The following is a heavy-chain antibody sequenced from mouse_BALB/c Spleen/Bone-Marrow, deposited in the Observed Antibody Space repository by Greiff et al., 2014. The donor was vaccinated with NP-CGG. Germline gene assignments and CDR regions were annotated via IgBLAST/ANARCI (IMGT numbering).Heavy chain of an antibody. Sequence: EVMLVESGAELVKPGASVKLSCTASGFNIKDTYMHWVKQRPEQGLEWIGRIDPANGNTKYDPKFQGKATITADTSSNTAYPQLSSLTSEDTAVYYCAIYYYGSSGFAYRGQGTLVTVSA. CDR2: IDPANGNT. CDR3: AIYYYGSSGFAY. CDR1: GFNIKDTY. V-gene: IGHV14-3*02. D-gene: IGHD1-1*01. J-gene: IGHJ3*01.